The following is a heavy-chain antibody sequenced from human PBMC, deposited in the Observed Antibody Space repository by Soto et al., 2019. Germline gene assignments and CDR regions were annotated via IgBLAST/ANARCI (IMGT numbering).Heavy chain of an antibody. CDR2: IYHSGST. J-gene: IGHJ6*02. D-gene: IGHD3-3*01. CDR3: ARETIFGVVRNGMDV. CDR1: GGSISSSEW. V-gene: IGHV4-4*02. Sequence: SETLSLTCAVSGGSISSSEWWSWVRQPPGKGLEWIGEIYHSGSTNYDPSLKSRVTISIDKSKNQFSLKLTSVTAADTAVYYCARETIFGVVRNGMDVWGQGTTVTVSS.